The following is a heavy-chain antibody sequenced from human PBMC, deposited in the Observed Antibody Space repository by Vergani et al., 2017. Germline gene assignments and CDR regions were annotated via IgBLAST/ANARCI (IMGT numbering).Heavy chain of an antibody. CDR3: ARDFHMVRGVIMPHGAFDI. CDR2: ISYDGSNK. CDR1: GFTSSSYT. V-gene: IGHV3-30-3*01. Sequence: QVQLVESRGGVVQPGRSLRLSCAASGFTSSSYTMHWVRQAPGKGLEWVAVISYDGSNKYYADSVKGRFTISRDNSKTTLYLQMNSLRAEDTAVYYCARDFHMVRGVIMPHGAFDIWGQGTMVTVSS. J-gene: IGHJ3*02. D-gene: IGHD3-10*01.